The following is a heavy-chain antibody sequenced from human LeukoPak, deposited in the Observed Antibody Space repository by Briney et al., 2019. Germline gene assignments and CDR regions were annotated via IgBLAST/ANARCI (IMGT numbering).Heavy chain of an antibody. CDR2: IYYSGST. V-gene: IGHV4-59*08. CDR1: GGSISSYY. CDR3: ARLGGPVWGEIPYYYYGMDV. J-gene: IGHJ6*02. D-gene: IGHD3-16*01. Sequence: PSETLSLTCTVSGGSISSYYWSWIRQPPGKGLEWIGYIYYSGSTNYNPSLKSRVTISVDTSKNQFSLKLSSVTAADTAVYYCARLGGPVWGEIPYYYYGMDVWGQGTTVTVSS.